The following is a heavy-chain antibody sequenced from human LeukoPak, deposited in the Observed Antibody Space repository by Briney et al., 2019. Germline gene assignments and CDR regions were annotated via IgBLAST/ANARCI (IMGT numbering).Heavy chain of an antibody. CDR1: GFTFSSYW. CDR3: ARPSGTYPWFDP. V-gene: IGHV3-74*01. J-gene: IGHJ5*02. CDR2: INTDGTTT. Sequence: GGSLRLSCAASGFTFSSYWMHWVRQPPGKGLVWVSRINTDGTTTSYADSVKSRFTISRDNAKNTLYLQMNSLRAEDTAVYYCARPSGTYPWFDPWGQGTLVTVSS. D-gene: IGHD1-26*01.